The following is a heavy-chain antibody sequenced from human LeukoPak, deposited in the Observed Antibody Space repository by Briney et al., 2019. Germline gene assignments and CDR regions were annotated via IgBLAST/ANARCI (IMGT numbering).Heavy chain of an antibody. D-gene: IGHD3-10*01. J-gene: IGHJ4*02. CDR3: ARGRPRLTYYYGSGSYLDY. CDR2: TYYRSKWYN. CDR1: GDSVSSNNAA. Sequence: SGPGLVKPSQTLSLTCAISGDSVSSNNAAWNWIWQSPSRGLEWLGRTYYRSKWYNDYAVSVKSRITINPDTSKNQFSLQLNSVTPEDTAVYYCARGRPRLTYYYGSGSYLDYWGQGTLVTVSS. V-gene: IGHV6-1*01.